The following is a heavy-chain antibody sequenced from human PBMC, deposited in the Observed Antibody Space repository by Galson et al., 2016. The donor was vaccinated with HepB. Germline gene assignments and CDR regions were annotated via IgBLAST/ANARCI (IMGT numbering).Heavy chain of an antibody. D-gene: IGHD3-10*01. CDR2: INPIGGGAYAGST. V-gene: IGHV1-46*01. CDR1: GYIFTSYY. J-gene: IGHJ6*02. CDR3: ARASYRLWVGELWAQSNGMDV. Sequence: SVKVSCKASGYIFTSYYIHWVRQAPGQGLEWMGIINPIGGGAYAGSTSYAQKFQGRVTMTRDTSTSTVYMELSSLRSEDTAIYYCARASYRLWVGELWAQSNGMDVWGQGTTVTVSS.